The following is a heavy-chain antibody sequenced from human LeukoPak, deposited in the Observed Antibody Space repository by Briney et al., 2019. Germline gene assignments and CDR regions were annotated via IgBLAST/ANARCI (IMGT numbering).Heavy chain of an antibody. Sequence: ASVKVSCKASGYTFTSYDINWVRQATGQGLEWMGWMNPNSGNTGYAQKFQGRVTMTRNTSISTAYMELSSLRSEDTAVYYCARAPTRMIVLYYYYGMDVWGQGTTVTVSS. CDR2: MNPNSGNT. CDR1: GYTFTSYD. D-gene: IGHD3-22*01. CDR3: ARAPTRMIVLYYYYGMDV. V-gene: IGHV1-8*01. J-gene: IGHJ6*02.